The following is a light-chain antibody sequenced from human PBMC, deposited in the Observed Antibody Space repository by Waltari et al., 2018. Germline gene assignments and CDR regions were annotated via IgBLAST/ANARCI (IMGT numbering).Light chain of an antibody. Sequence: QSVLTQPPSASGTPGQRVFLSCSGSSPNIGRNTVNWYQQLPATAPKLLIFSNNQRPSGVSDRFSGSKSGTSASLAISGLQSEDEADYYCAVWDGSLNGHVVFGGGTKLTVL. CDR1: SPNIGRNT. V-gene: IGLV1-44*01. CDR2: SNN. CDR3: AVWDGSLNGHVV. J-gene: IGLJ2*01.